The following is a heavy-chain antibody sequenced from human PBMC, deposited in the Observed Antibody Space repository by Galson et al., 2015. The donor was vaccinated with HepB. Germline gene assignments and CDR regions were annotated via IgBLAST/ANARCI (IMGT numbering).Heavy chain of an antibody. CDR1: GYTFTSYA. D-gene: IGHD3-3*01. J-gene: IGHJ4*02. CDR3: ARPNYDFWSGYYGFDY. V-gene: IGHV1-3*01. Sequence: SCKASGYTFTSYAMHWVRQAPGQRLEWMGWINAGNGNTKYSQKFQGRVTITRDTSASTAYMELSSLRSEDTAVYYCARPNYDFWSGYYGFDYWGQGTLVTVSS. CDR2: INAGNGNT.